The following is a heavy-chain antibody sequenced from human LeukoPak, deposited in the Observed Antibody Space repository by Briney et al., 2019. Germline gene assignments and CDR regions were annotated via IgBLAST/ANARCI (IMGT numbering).Heavy chain of an antibody. D-gene: IGHD4-17*01. CDR1: GDSISSYY. CDR2: IYFIGST. V-gene: IGHV4-59*01. CDR3: ARAVTTGRTTWFDP. Sequence: SETLSLTCTVSGDSISSYYWNWIRQPPGKGLEWIGYIYFIGSTNYNPSLKSRVTISVDTSKNQFSLKLSSVTAADTAVYYCARAVTTGRTTWFDPWGQGTLVTVSS. J-gene: IGHJ5*02.